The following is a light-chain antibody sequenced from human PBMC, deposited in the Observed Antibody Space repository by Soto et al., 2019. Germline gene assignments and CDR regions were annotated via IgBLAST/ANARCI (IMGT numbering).Light chain of an antibody. Sequence: DIQMTQSPSTLSASVGDRVTITCRASQSISTWLAWYQQKLGKAPKLLIYKASSLESGVPSRFSGSGSGTEFTLTISSLQPDDFATYYFQQYNSYFAFTFGPGTKVDVK. CDR1: QSISTW. J-gene: IGKJ3*01. CDR3: QQYNSYFAFT. CDR2: KAS. V-gene: IGKV1-5*03.